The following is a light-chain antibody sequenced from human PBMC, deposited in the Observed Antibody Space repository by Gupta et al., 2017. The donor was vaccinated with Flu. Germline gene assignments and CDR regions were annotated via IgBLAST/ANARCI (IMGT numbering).Light chain of an antibody. V-gene: IGKV1-39*01. Sequence: GDRVTITCRASQIISTDLNWYQQRPGKAPRVVIYAASSLQSGAPSRLSGSGAGTDFTLTISSLQPEDVATYYCQQSYSAPVTFGQGTKVEIK. CDR1: QIISTD. J-gene: IGKJ1*01. CDR2: AAS. CDR3: QQSYSAPVT.